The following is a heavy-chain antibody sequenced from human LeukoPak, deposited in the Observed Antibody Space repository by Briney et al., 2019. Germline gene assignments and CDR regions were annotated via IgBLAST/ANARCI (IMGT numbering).Heavy chain of an antibody. D-gene: IGHD3-9*01. CDR1: GYNFTSYD. CDR2: MNPSSGNT. J-gene: IGHJ5*02. Sequence: ASVKVSCKTSGYNFTSYDINWVRQATGQGPEWMGWMNPSSGNTGYAQNFQGRLDLTRNIALTTAYMVLSSLTSEDTATYYCVRAAQEGRDSLTGVQTGNWFDPWGQGTLVTVSS. V-gene: IGHV1-8*01. CDR3: VRAAQEGRDSLTGVQTGNWFDP.